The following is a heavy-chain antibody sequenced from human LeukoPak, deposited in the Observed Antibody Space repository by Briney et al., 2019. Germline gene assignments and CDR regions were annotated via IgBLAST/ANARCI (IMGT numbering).Heavy chain of an antibody. Sequence: GRSLRLPCAASGFTFSTYGTHWVRQAPGKGLEWVAVLGSDGKTTYYADSVKGRFTMSRDNSKNTLYLQMDSLRPEDTAVYYCAKGQLGIQSSKWFDPWGQGTLVTVSS. J-gene: IGHJ5*02. V-gene: IGHV3-30*18. D-gene: IGHD7-27*01. CDR1: GFTFSTYG. CDR3: AKGQLGIQSSKWFDP. CDR2: LGSDGKTT.